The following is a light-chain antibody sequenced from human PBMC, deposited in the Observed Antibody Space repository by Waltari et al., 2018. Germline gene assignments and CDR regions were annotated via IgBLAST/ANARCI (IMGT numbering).Light chain of an antibody. CDR1: SSNIGSNS. Sequence: QSVLTQPPSASGTPGQRVTISCSGSSSNIGSNSVHWYRHLPGSAPKLLIYVNNQRLSGVPVRFSGSKSGTSASLAISGLRSEDEADYFCAAWDDSLNSVIFGGGTKVTVL. J-gene: IGLJ2*01. CDR3: AAWDDSLNSVI. V-gene: IGLV1-44*01. CDR2: VNN.